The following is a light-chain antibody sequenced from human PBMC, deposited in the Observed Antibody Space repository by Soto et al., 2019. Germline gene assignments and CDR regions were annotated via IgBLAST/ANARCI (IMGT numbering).Light chain of an antibody. V-gene: IGLV1-44*01. CDR1: SSNIGSNT. J-gene: IGLJ2*01. CDR2: SNT. Sequence: QSVLTQPPSASGTPGQRVTISCSGSSSNIGSNTVNWFQQLPGTAPQLLIYSNTQRPSGVPDRFSGSKSGTSASLAISGLQSEDEADYYCAAWDDSLSHVVFGGGTKLTVL. CDR3: AAWDDSLSHVV.